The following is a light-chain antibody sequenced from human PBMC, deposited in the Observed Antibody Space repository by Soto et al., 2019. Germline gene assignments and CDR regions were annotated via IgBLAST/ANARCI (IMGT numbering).Light chain of an antibody. J-gene: IGLJ3*02. CDR3: ISYTSSSTWV. Sequence: QSALTQPASVSGSPGQSITISCTGTGSDVGGYNYVSWYQQYPGRSPKVMISDVSNRPSGVSNRFSGSRSGNTASLTISGLQAEDEADYYCISYTSSSTWVFGGGTKLTVL. V-gene: IGLV2-14*03. CDR1: GSDVGGYNY. CDR2: DVS.